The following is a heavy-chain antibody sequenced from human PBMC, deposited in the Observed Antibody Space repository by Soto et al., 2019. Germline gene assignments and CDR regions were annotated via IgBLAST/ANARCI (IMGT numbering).Heavy chain of an antibody. V-gene: IGHV3-23*01. CDR3: ANPIPKTGTTFEF. D-gene: IGHD1-1*01. J-gene: IGHJ4*02. CDR2: ISGGGVDT. Sequence: QLLESGGGFVQPGGSRRLSGVASGFSFSNFAMAWVRPAPGEGLVWVLAISGGGVDTFYADSMKGRFTISRDNSKYTLYLQINSLRAEDSAVYYCANPIPKTGTTFEFWGQGTLVTVSS. CDR1: GFSFSNFA.